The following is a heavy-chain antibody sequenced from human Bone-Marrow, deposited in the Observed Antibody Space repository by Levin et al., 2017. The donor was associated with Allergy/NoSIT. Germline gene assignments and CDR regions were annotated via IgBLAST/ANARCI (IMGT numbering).Heavy chain of an antibody. J-gene: IGHJ6*02. CDR1: GGSLSNVY. D-gene: IGHD3-9*01. Sequence: NASETLSLTCSVSGGSLSNVYWSWIRQSPGKGLEWIGYVYNSGSTKYNPSLRSRVTISMDTSKKQLSLNLSSVTAADTAKYYCASSGLTTPNTGYYYWYYGMDVWGQGTTVTVSS. CDR2: VYNSGST. CDR3: ASSGLTTPNTGYYYWYYGMDV. V-gene: IGHV4-59*01.